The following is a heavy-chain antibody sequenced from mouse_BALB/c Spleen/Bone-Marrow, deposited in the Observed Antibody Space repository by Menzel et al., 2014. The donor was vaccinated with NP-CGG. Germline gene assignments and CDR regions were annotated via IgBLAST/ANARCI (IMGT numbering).Heavy chain of an antibody. Sequence: EVKLMESGAELVKPGASVKLSCTASGFNIKDTYMHWVKQRPEQGLEWIGRIDPANGNTKYDPKFQGKATITADTSSNTAYLQLSSLTSEDTAVCYCARNGNYGAWFAYWGQGTLVTVSA. CDR2: IDPANGNT. D-gene: IGHD2-1*01. J-gene: IGHJ3*01. CDR3: ARNGNYGAWFAY. CDR1: GFNIKDTY. V-gene: IGHV14-3*02.